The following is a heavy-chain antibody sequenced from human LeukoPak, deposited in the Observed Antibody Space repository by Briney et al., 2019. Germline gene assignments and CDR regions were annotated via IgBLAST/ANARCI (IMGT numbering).Heavy chain of an antibody. CDR2: IYTSGST. Sequence: SETLSLTCTVSGGSISSGSYYWSWIRQPAGKGLEWIGRIYTSGSTNYNPSLKSRVTISVDTSKNQFSLKLSSVTAADTAVYYCARRWGPVAGPPKYWGQGTLVTVSS. CDR3: ARRWGPVAGPPKY. J-gene: IGHJ4*02. V-gene: IGHV4-61*02. CDR1: GGSISSGSYY. D-gene: IGHD6-19*01.